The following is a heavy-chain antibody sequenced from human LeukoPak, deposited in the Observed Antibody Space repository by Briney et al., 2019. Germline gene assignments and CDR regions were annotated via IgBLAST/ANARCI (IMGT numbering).Heavy chain of an antibody. CDR2: VSSTGSGI. D-gene: IGHD3-10*01. CDR3: AKDGPLLWFGPTDA. Sequence: PGGSLRLSCVASGFTFSTYGMSWVRQAPGKGLEWVAAVSSTGSGIYYPDSLKGRFIISRDNSQNTVFLQMNSLRPEDTAFYFCAKDGPLLWFGPTDAWGQGILVTVSS. CDR1: GFTFSTYG. J-gene: IGHJ5*02. V-gene: IGHV3-23*01.